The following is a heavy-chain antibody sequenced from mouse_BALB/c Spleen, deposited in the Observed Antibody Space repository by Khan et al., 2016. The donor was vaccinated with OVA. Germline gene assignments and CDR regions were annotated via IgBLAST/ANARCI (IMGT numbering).Heavy chain of an antibody. CDR1: GFTFSTYG. CDR3: ARLAYYYDREGFAY. D-gene: IGHD1-1*01. CDR2: ISTGGHYT. V-gene: IGHV5-6*02. J-gene: IGHJ3*01. Sequence: EVKLEESGGDLVEPGGSLKLSCAASGFTFSTYGMSWVRQTPDKRLEWVATISTGGHYTYYPDSVRGRFTISRDNAKNTLYLQMTSLKSEDTAMFYCARLAYYYDREGFAYWGQGTLVTVSA.